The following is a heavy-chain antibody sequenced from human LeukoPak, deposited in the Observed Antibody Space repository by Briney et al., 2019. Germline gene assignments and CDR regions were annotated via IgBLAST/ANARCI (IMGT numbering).Heavy chain of an antibody. D-gene: IGHD2-2*01. J-gene: IGHJ6*02. CDR3: ARDRVVVVPAAQDYYYYGMDV. CDR2: INPNSGGT. V-gene: IGHV1-2*02. CDR1: X. Sequence: XXXWVRQXXGQGLEWMGWINPNSGGTNYAQKFQGRVTMTRDTSISTALMELSSLRSDDTAVYYCARDRVVVVPAAQDYYYYGMDVWGQGTTVTVSS.